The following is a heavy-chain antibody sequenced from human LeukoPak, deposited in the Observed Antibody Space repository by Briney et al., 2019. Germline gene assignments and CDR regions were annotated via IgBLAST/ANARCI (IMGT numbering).Heavy chain of an antibody. D-gene: IGHD6-13*01. CDR3: ARDLQQLVQVLFDY. J-gene: IGHJ4*02. Sequence: SETLSLTCTVSGGSISSSTYYWGWIRQPPGKGLEWIGSIYYSGNTYYNPSLKSRITISVDTSKNQFSLKLSSVTAADTAVYYCARDLQQLVQVLFDYWGQGTLVTVSS. V-gene: IGHV4-39*07. CDR1: GGSISSSTYY. CDR2: IYYSGNT.